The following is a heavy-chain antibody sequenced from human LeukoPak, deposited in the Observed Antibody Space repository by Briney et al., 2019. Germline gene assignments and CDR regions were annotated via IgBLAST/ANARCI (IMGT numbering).Heavy chain of an antibody. CDR2: INHSGST. CDR3: ARGRGAVDV. J-gene: IGHJ6*02. Sequence: SETLSLTYAVYGGSFSGYYWSWIRQPPGKGLEWIGEINHSGSTNYNPSLKSRVTISVDTSKNQFSLKLSSVTAADTAVYYCARGRGAVDVWGQGTTVTVSS. CDR1: GGSFSGYY. D-gene: IGHD1-26*01. V-gene: IGHV4-34*01.